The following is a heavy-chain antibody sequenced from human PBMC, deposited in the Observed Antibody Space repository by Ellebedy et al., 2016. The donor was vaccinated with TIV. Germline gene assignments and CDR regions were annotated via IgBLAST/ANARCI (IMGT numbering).Heavy chain of an antibody. Sequence: GESLKISCAASGFTFSSHAMSWVRQAPGKGLEWVGRIKSKTDGGTTDYDAPVKGRFTISRDDSKNTLYLQMNSLKTEGTAVYYCTTSSGWYKVFDYWGQGTLVTVSS. D-gene: IGHD6-19*01. CDR3: TTSSGWYKVFDY. J-gene: IGHJ4*02. V-gene: IGHV3-15*01. CDR1: GFTFSSHA. CDR2: IKSKTDGGTT.